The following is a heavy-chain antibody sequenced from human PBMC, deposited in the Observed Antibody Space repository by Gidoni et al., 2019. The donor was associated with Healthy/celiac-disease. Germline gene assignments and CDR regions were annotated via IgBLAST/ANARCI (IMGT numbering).Heavy chain of an antibody. CDR3: ARYSGSYPGYYYGMDV. CDR1: GYTFTGYY. CDR2: INPNSGGT. Sequence: QVQLVQSGAEVKKPGASVKVSCKASGYTFTGYYMHWVRQAPGQGLEWMGWINPNSGGTNYAQKFQGWVTMTRDTSISTAYMELSRLRSDDTAVYYCARYSGSYPGYYYGMDVWGQGTTVTVSS. D-gene: IGHD1-26*01. J-gene: IGHJ6*02. V-gene: IGHV1-2*04.